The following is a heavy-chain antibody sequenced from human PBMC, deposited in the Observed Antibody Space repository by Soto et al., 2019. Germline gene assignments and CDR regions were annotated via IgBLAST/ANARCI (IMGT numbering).Heavy chain of an antibody. D-gene: IGHD5-12*01. Sequence: LRLSCSASGFTFSSYGMSWVRQAPGKGLEWVSGINWNGGSTGYADSVKGRFTISRDNAKNSLYLQMNSLRAEDTALYYCARVPPGGYSGYDSAFDIWGQGTMVTVSS. CDR2: INWNGGST. CDR3: ARVPPGGYSGYDSAFDI. CDR1: GFTFSSYG. J-gene: IGHJ3*02. V-gene: IGHV3-20*04.